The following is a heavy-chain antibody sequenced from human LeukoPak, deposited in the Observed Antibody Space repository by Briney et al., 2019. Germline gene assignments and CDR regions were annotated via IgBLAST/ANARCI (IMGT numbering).Heavy chain of an antibody. J-gene: IGHJ4*02. V-gene: IGHV4-34*01. CDR3: ARGGEYSSSIGY. D-gene: IGHD6-6*01. CDR1: GGSFSGYY. Sequence: PSETLSLTCAVYGGSFSGYYWSWIRQPPGKGLEWIGSIYYSGSTYYNPSLKSRVTISVDTSKNQFSLKLSSVTAADTAVYYCARGGEYSSSIGYWGQGTLVTVSS. CDR2: IYYSGST.